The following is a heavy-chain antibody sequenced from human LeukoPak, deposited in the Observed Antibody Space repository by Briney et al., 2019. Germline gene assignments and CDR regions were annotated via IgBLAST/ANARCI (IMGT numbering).Heavy chain of an antibody. CDR3: AKSITMVRGVYDAFDI. J-gene: IGHJ3*02. CDR1: GFMFSSYG. V-gene: IGHV3-30*18. D-gene: IGHD3-10*01. Sequence: PGRSLRLSCAASGFMFSSYGMHWVRPAPGKGLEWVAVISYDGSNKYYADSVKGRFTISRDNSKSTLYVQMNSLRAEDTAVYYCAKSITMVRGVYDAFDIWGQGTMVTVSS. CDR2: ISYDGSNK.